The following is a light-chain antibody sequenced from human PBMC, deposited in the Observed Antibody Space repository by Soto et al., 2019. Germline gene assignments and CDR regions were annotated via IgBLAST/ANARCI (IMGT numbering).Light chain of an antibody. J-gene: IGKJ4*01. CDR2: SAS. Sequence: DIQMTQSPSSVSASVGDRVTLTCRASQTISSHLNWYQHKPGKAPKLLIYSASILQIEVPSRFSGSGFGTNFTLTISSLQPEDFATYYCQQTYSSPGLAFGGGTKVEIK. V-gene: IGKV1-39*01. CDR1: QTISSH. CDR3: QQTYSSPGLA.